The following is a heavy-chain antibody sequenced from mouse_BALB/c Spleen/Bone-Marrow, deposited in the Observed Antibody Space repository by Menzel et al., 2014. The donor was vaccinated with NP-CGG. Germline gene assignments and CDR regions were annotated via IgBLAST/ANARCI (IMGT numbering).Heavy chain of an antibody. CDR1: GFTFSSCA. CDR2: ISSGGST. J-gene: IGHJ3*01. Sequence: EVMLVESGGGLVKPGGSLKLSCAASGFTFSSCAMSWVRQTPEKRLEWVASISSGGSTYYSDSVKGQFTIYGNNARNNLYLQMSSLRSEDTAMYYCARWYYGSGFAYWGQGTLVTVSA. CDR3: ARWYYGSGFAY. V-gene: IGHV5-6-5*01. D-gene: IGHD1-1*01.